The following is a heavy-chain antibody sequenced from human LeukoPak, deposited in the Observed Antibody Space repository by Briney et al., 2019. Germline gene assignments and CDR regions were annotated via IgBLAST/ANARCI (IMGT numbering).Heavy chain of an antibody. J-gene: IGHJ4*02. CDR2: ISDSGGST. CDR1: GFTFSSYA. Sequence: GGSLRLSCAASGFTFSSYAMSWVRQAPGKGLEWVSTISDSGGSTYYADSVKGRFTISRDNSKNTLYLQMNSLRAEDTAVNYCAKAKAPYSSSPIDYWGQGTLVTVSS. CDR3: AKAKAPYSSSPIDY. D-gene: IGHD6-6*01. V-gene: IGHV3-23*01.